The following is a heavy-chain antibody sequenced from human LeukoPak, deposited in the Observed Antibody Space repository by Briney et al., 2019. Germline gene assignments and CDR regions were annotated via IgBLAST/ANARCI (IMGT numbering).Heavy chain of an antibody. J-gene: IGHJ3*02. V-gene: IGHV4-61*01. Sequence: SETLSLTCTVSGGSVSSGSYYWSWIRQPPGKGLEWIGYIYYSGSTNYNPSLKSRVTISLDTSKNQFSLKLRSLTAADTAMYYCARTQHSSSWSAFDIWGQGTMVSVSS. D-gene: IGHD6-13*01. CDR3: ARTQHSSSWSAFDI. CDR1: GGSVSSGSYY. CDR2: IYYSGST.